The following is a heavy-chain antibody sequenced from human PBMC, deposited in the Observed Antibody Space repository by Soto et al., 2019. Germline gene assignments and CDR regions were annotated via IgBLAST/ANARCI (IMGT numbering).Heavy chain of an antibody. CDR3: AYYYYYGMDV. Sequence: QVQLQQWGAGLLKPSETLSLTCAVYGGSFSGYYWSWIRQPPGKGLEWIGEINHSGSTNYNPSLKXXVXILXDTSKNQFSLKLSSVTAADTAVYYCAYYYYYGMDVWGQGTTVTVSS. J-gene: IGHJ6*02. CDR1: GGSFSGYY. CDR2: INHSGST. V-gene: IGHV4-34*01.